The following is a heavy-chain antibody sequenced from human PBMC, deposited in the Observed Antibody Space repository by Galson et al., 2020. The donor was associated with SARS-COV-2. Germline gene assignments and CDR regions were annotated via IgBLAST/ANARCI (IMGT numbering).Heavy chain of an antibody. Sequence: TGGSLRLSCAASGFTFSSYAMSWVRQAPGKGLEWVSSISGSSVSTYYADSVKGRFTISRDNSKNTLYLQMNSLRAEDTAVYYCAKIYGSGYTTIWYPWYFDYWGQGTLVTVSS. CDR2: ISGSSVST. D-gene: IGHD6-13*01. J-gene: IGHJ4*02. V-gene: IGHV3-23*01. CDR1: GFTFSSYA. CDR3: AKIYGSGYTTIWYPWYFDY.